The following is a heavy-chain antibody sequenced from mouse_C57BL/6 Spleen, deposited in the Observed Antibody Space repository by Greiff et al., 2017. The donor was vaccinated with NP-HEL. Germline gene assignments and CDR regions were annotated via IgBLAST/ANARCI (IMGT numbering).Heavy chain of an antibody. CDR3: TRGYGSRGDWYFDV. J-gene: IGHJ1*03. CDR2: IDPENGDT. Sequence: VQLQQSGAELVRPGASVKLSCTASGFNIKDDYMHWVKQRPEQGLEWIGWIDPENGDTEYASKFQGKATITADTSSNTAYLQLSSLTSEDTAVYYCTRGYGSRGDWYFDVWGTGTTVTVSS. V-gene: IGHV14-4*01. D-gene: IGHD1-1*01. CDR1: GFNIKDDY.